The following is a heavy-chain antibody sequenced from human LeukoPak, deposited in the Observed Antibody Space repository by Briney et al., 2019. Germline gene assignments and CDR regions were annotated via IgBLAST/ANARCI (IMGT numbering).Heavy chain of an antibody. CDR3: ARGLFVRVRGVIRFDP. D-gene: IGHD3-10*01. CDR2: IYYSGST. Sequence: SETLSLTCTVSGGSISSYYWSWIRQPPGKGLEWIGYIYYSGSTNYNPSLKSRVTISVDTSKNQFSLKLSSVTAADTAVYYCARGLFVRVRGVIRFDPWGQGTLVTVSS. J-gene: IGHJ5*02. V-gene: IGHV4-59*08. CDR1: GGSISSYY.